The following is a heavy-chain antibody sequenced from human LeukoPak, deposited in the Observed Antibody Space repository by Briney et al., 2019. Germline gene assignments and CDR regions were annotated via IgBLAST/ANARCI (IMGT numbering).Heavy chain of an antibody. J-gene: IGHJ6*03. Sequence: PSETLSLTCTVSGGSISSYYWSWIRQPPGKGLEWIGYIYYSGSTNYNPSLKSRVTISVDTSKNQFSLKLSSVTAADTAVYYCARLIGRGVAYYYYMDVWGKGNPGHRLL. CDR2: IYYSGST. D-gene: IGHD3-10*01. CDR1: GGSISSYY. CDR3: ARLIGRGVAYYYYMDV. V-gene: IGHV4-59*01.